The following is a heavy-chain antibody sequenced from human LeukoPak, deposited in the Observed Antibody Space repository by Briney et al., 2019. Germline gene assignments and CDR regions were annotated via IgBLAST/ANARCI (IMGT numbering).Heavy chain of an antibody. V-gene: IGHV3-23*01. D-gene: IGHD3-10*01. Sequence: GGSLRLSCAASGFTFSSYAMSWVRQAPGKGLEWVSAISGSGGRTYYADSVKGRFTISRDNSKNTLYLQMNSLRAEDTAVYYCAKDLYYGSGSSFDYWGQGTLVTVSS. CDR2: ISGSGGRT. CDR1: GFTFSSYA. J-gene: IGHJ4*02. CDR3: AKDLYYGSGSSFDY.